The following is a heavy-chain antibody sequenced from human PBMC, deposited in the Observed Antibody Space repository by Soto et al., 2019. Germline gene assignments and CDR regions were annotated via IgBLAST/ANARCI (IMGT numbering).Heavy chain of an antibody. D-gene: IGHD3-10*01. CDR3: ARDYGGKTMETRTPYYYFDY. Sequence: ASVKVSCKASGYTFTSYGISWVRQAPGQGLEWTGWISAYNGNTNYAQKLQGRVTMTTDTSTSTAYMELRSLRSDDTAVYYCARDYGGKTMETRTPYYYFDYWGQGTLVTVSS. CDR2: ISAYNGNT. J-gene: IGHJ4*02. CDR1: GYTFTSYG. V-gene: IGHV1-18*01.